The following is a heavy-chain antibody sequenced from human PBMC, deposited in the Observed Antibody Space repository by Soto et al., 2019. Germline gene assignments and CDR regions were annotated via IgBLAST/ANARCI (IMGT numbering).Heavy chain of an antibody. CDR1: GYSFTPYW. D-gene: IGHD6-6*01. J-gene: IGHJ5*02. CDR2: IDPSDSYT. V-gene: IGHV5-10-1*01. Sequence: EVQLVQSGAEVKKPGESLRISCKGSGYSFTPYWISWVRQMPGKGLEWMGRIDPSDSYTTYSPSFQVHVTISADKSITTAYLQWSSLKASDTALYSCAGESSSTNWFDPCGQGTLVTVSS. CDR3: AGESSSTNWFDP.